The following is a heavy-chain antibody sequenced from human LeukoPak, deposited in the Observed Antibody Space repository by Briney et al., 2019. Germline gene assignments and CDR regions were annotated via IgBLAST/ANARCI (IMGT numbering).Heavy chain of an antibody. Sequence: GGSLRLSCAASGFPFSSYAMNWVRQAPGKGLEWVASINPDGNKKYSADSVKDRFTISRDNAENSLYLQMNSLRVEDTAFYYCARDLAYSRLDYWGQGMLVTVSS. J-gene: IGHJ4*02. V-gene: IGHV3-7*01. CDR1: GFPFSSYA. CDR2: INPDGNKK. D-gene: IGHD5-18*01. CDR3: ARDLAYSRLDY.